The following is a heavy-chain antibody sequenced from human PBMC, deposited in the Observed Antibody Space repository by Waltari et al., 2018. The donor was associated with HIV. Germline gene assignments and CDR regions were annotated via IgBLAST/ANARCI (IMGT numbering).Heavy chain of an antibody. J-gene: IGHJ4*02. CDR2: INVGSMCS. V-gene: IGHV1-3*01. D-gene: IGHD3-9*01. CDR3: AGGSDWLVNALEI. Sequence: QVQLVQSGAAVKKPGASVKVSCRASGINSTTIHWVRQAPEEGFEWVGCINVGSMCSIYSQVFQDRLTCIRDTSEPTIFMELRGLKSEATALYFCAGGSDWLVNALEIWGQGTLVTVSS. CDR1: GINSTT.